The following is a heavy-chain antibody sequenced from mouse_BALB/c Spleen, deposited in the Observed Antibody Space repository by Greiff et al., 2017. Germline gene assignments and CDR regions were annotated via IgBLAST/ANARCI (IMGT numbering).Heavy chain of an antibody. D-gene: IGHD1-1*01. CDR2: ISSGSSTI. Sequence: DVHLVESGGGLVQPGGSRKLSCAASGFTFSSFGMHWVRQAPEKGLEWVAYISSGSSTIYYADTVKGRFTISRDNPKNTLFLQMTSLRSEDTAMYYCARDYYGNRWDYWGQGTTLTVSS. CDR3: ARDYYGNRWDY. CDR1: GFTFSSFG. V-gene: IGHV5-17*02. J-gene: IGHJ2*01.